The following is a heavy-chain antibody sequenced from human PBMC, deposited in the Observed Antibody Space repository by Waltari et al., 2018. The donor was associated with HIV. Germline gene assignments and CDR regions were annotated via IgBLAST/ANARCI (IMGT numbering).Heavy chain of an antibody. D-gene: IGHD5-18*01. CDR1: GFTFSSYA. CDR2: ISGSGGST. CDR3: AKGIQLWLTPFDY. Sequence: EVQLLESGGGLVQPGGSLRLSCAASGFTFSSYAMSGVSQAPGKGLEWVSAISGSGGSTYYADSVKGRFTISRDNSKNTLYLQMNSLRAEDTAVYYCAKGIQLWLTPFDYWGQGTLVTVSS. J-gene: IGHJ4*02. V-gene: IGHV3-23*01.